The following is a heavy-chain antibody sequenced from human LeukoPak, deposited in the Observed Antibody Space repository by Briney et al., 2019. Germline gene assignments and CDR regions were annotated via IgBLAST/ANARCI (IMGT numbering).Heavy chain of an antibody. D-gene: IGHD2-15*01. CDR1: GFTSSSYS. J-gene: IGHJ4*02. Sequence: GGSLRLSCAASGFTSSSYSMNWVRQAPGKGLEWVSSISSSSSYIYYADSVKGRFTISRDNAKNSLYLQMNSLRAEDTAVYYCAKLLHSKPGISFDYWGQGTLVTVSS. CDR3: AKLLHSKPGISFDY. V-gene: IGHV3-21*04. CDR2: ISSSSSYI.